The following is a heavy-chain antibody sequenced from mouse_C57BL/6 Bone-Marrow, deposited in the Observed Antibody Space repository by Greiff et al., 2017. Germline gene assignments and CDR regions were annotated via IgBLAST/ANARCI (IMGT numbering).Heavy chain of an antibody. CDR1: GYSFTGYF. CDR2: INPYNGDT. V-gene: IGHV1-20*01. J-gene: IGHJ4*01. CDR3: ARCPDYDYAMDY. Sequence: EVMLVESGPELVKPGASVKISCKASGYSFTGYFMNWVMQSHGKSLEWIGRINPYNGDTFYNQKFKGKATLTVDKSSSTAHMELRSLTSEDSAVYYCARCPDYDYAMDYWGQGTSVTVSS. D-gene: IGHD2-4*01.